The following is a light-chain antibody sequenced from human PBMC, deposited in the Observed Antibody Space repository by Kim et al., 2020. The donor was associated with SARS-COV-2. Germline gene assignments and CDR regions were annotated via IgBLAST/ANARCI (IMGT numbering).Light chain of an antibody. Sequence: QSVLTQPPSASGTPGQRVTISCYGSSSNIGSNVVNWYQHLPGTAPRLVIYSENQRPSGVPDRFSGSKSGTSGSLAISGLQSEDEADYYCAAWDGRLNGWVFGGGTQLTVL. CDR3: AAWDGRLNGWV. CDR2: SEN. V-gene: IGLV1-44*01. CDR1: SSNIGSNV. J-gene: IGLJ3*02.